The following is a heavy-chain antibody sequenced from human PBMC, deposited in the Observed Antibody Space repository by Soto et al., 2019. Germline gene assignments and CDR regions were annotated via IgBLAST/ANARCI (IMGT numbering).Heavy chain of an antibody. CDR1: GGSISSGGYF. D-gene: IGHD5-12*01. Sequence: PSDTLSLTCAVSGGSISSGGYFWSWIRQPPGKGLEWIGYIYHSGSTYYNPSFKSRVTISIDRSKNQFSLKLSSVTAADTAVYYCAAGGGLPRYYWGQGTLVTVSS. V-gene: IGHV4-30-2*01. CDR2: IYHSGST. CDR3: AAGGGLPRYY. J-gene: IGHJ4*02.